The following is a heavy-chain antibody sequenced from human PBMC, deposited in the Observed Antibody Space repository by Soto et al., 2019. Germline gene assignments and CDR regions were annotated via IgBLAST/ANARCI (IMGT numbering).Heavy chain of an antibody. Sequence: QVQLQEWGPGLVNPSGTLSLTCAVSGGSISSSNWWTWVRQPPAKGLEWIGEIYHSGSTNYNPSLKSRVTISVQKSKYQFSLKVTSVTAEDTAVYYCAILLRSTYGMDVWGQGTTVTVSS. CDR1: GGSISSSNW. V-gene: IGHV4-4*02. J-gene: IGHJ6*02. D-gene: IGHD3-3*01. CDR2: IYHSGST. CDR3: AILLRSTYGMDV.